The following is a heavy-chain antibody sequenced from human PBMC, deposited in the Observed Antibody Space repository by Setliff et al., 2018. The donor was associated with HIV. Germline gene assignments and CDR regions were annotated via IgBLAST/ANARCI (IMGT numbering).Heavy chain of an antibody. CDR3: ARLIHTGLLYFDY. J-gene: IGHJ4*02. CDR2: IYTSGTT. V-gene: IGHV4-4*09. D-gene: IGHD2-8*02. Sequence: KTSETLSLTCFVSGVSISGHFWGWIRQPPGKGLEWIGYIYTSGTTEYNPSLDSRVTISVDTSRDQFSLNLRSVTAADTALYFCARLIHTGLLYFDYWGLGMLVTVS. CDR1: GVSISGHF.